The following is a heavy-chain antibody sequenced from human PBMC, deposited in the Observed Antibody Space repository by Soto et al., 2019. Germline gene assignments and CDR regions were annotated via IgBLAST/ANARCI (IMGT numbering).Heavy chain of an antibody. CDR2: ISGSGVAK. CDR3: AKDRSPGATTWNVY. D-gene: IGHD1-26*01. Sequence: DVQLLESGGALVQPGGSLRLSCVASGVTFSSNAMNWVRQAPGKGLEWVSTISGSGVAKHYADSVKGRFTISRDNSNNTVFLQMNSLRAEDAAGYYCAKDRSPGATTWNVYWGQGTLVTVSA. J-gene: IGHJ4*02. V-gene: IGHV3-23*01. CDR1: GVTFSSNA.